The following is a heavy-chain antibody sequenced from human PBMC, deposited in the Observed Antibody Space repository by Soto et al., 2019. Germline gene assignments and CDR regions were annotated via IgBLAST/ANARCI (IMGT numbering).Heavy chain of an antibody. CDR1: GFTFSSYW. J-gene: IGHJ6*03. V-gene: IGHV3-7*01. D-gene: IGHD5-12*01. CDR2: IKQDGSEK. CDR3: ARASNIVATITVVLYYMDV. Sequence: GGSLRLSCAASGFTFSSYWMSWVRQAPGKGLEWVANIKQDGSEKYYVDSVKGRFTISRDNAKNSLYLQMNSLRAEDTAVYYCARASNIVATITVVLYYMDVWGKGTTVTVSS.